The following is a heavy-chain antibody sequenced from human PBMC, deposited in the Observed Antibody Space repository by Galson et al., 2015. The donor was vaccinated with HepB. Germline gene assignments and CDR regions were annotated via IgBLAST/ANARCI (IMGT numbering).Heavy chain of an antibody. J-gene: IGHJ4*02. CDR2: IPYDGSK. Sequence: SLRLSCAASGFTLSSHGMHWVRQAPGKGLEWVAVIPYDGSKYYADSVKGRFTISRDDSKNTLYLQMNSLRADDTAVYYCAKGNGARSGGSCQDWGQGTLVIVSS. CDR1: GFTLSSHG. CDR3: AKGNGARSGGSCQD. V-gene: IGHV3-30*18. D-gene: IGHD2-15*01.